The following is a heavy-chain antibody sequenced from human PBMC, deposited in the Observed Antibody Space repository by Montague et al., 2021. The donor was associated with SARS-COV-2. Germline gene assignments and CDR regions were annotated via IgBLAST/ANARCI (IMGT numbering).Heavy chain of an antibody. V-gene: IGHV4-39*01. Sequence: SETLSLTCTVSGGSISSSSYYWGWIRQPPGKGLEWIGSIYYSGSTYYNPSLKGRVTISVDTSKNQFSLNLSSVTAADTAVYYCARQGRISMVRLNWFDPWGQGTLVTVSS. CDR1: GGSISSSSYY. D-gene: IGHD3-10*01. CDR3: ARQGRISMVRLNWFDP. J-gene: IGHJ5*02. CDR2: IYYSGST.